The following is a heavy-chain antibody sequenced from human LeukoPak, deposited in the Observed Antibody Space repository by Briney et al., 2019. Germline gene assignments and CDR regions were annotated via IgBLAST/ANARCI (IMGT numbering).Heavy chain of an antibody. CDR2: INTDGSST. D-gene: IGHD6-13*01. V-gene: IGHV3-74*01. CDR1: GFTFSNYW. CDR3: AGDVAAAGRFAY. J-gene: IGHJ4*02. Sequence: PGGSLRLSCAASGFTFSNYWMHWVRQAPGKGPVWVSRINTDGSSTSYADSVKGRFTISRDNAKNTLYLQMNSLRAEDTAVYYCAGDVAAAGRFAYWGQGTLVTVSS.